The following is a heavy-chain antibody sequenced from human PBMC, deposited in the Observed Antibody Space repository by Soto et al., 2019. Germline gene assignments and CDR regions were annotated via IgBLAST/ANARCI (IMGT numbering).Heavy chain of an antibody. Sequence: SQTLSLTCAISGDSVSSNSAAWNWIRQSPSRGLEWLGRTYYRSRWYNDYAVSVKSRITVNPDTSKNQFSLHLNSVTPEDTAVYYCASTPSPAKYYMDVWDKGNTVTVS. D-gene: IGHD2-2*01. CDR1: GDSVSSNSAA. CDR2: TYYRSRWYN. CDR3: ASTPSPAKYYMDV. J-gene: IGHJ6*03. V-gene: IGHV6-1*01.